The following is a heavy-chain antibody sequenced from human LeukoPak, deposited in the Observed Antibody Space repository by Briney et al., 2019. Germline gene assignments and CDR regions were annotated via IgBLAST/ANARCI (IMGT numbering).Heavy chain of an antibody. CDR3: AREGRWDNWFDP. V-gene: IGHV4-30-2*01. CDR2: IYHSGST. D-gene: IGHD3-3*01. Sequence: SETLSLTCAVSGGSISSGGYSWSWLRQPPGKGLEWIGYIYHSGSTYYNPSLKSRVTISVDRSKNQFSLKLSSVTAADTAVYYCAREGRWDNWFDPWGQGTLVTVSS. J-gene: IGHJ5*02. CDR1: GGSISSGGYS.